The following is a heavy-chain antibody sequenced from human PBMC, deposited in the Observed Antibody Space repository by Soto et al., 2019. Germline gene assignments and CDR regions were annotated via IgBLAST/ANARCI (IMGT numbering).Heavy chain of an antibody. D-gene: IGHD3-22*01. Sequence: GWSLRLSCASSGFTFISYGMHWVRQAPGKGLEWVAVISYDGSNKYYADSVRGRFTISRDNSKNTLYLQMNSLRAEDTAVYYCAKEVNSGFNPGAQFDYWGQGTLVTVSS. CDR2: ISYDGSNK. CDR3: AKEVNSGFNPGAQFDY. V-gene: IGHV3-30*18. J-gene: IGHJ4*02. CDR1: GFTFISYG.